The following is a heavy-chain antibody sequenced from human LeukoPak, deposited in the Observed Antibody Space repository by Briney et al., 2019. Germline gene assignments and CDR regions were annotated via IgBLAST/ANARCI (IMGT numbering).Heavy chain of an antibody. Sequence: GGSLRLSCAASGFTFSSYAMSWVHQAPGKGLEWVSTITSSGGSTYYADSVKGRFTISRDNSKNTLFLQTNSLRAEDTAVYCCAKGSLTIWYAFDIWGQGTMVTVSS. CDR1: GFTFSSYA. J-gene: IGHJ3*02. CDR3: AKGSLTIWYAFDI. D-gene: IGHD2-8*02. V-gene: IGHV3-23*01. CDR2: ITSSGGST.